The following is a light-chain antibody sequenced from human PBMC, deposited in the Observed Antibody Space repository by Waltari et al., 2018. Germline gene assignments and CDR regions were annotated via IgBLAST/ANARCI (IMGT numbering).Light chain of an antibody. Sequence: SYDLTQTPSLSVSPGQTAILTRSGDHFGDTHVCWYQQKSGQSPALVIYQDGRRPSGIPERFSGSNSGNTATLTISGTLIMDEAVYYCQAWDSGTAVFGGGTRLTVL. CDR1: HFGDTH. CDR3: QAWDSGTAV. J-gene: IGLJ3*02. V-gene: IGLV3-1*01. CDR2: QDG.